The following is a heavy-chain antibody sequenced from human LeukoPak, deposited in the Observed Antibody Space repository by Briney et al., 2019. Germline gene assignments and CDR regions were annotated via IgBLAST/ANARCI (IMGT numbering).Heavy chain of an antibody. V-gene: IGHV4-59*12. Sequence: SETLSLTCTVSGGSISSYYWSWIRQPPGKGLEWIGYIYYSGSTNYNPSLKSRVTISVDTSKNQFSLKLSSVTAADTAVYYCARVPHYYGSGSYYFDYWGQGTLVTVSS. D-gene: IGHD3-10*01. CDR1: GGSISSYY. J-gene: IGHJ4*02. CDR2: IYYSGST. CDR3: ARVPHYYGSGSYYFDY.